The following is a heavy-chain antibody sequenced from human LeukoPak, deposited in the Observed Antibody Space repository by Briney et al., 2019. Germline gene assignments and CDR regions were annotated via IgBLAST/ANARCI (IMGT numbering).Heavy chain of an antibody. D-gene: IGHD3-16*01. CDR2: IGGSSGYT. Sequence: GGSLRLSCAASGFTFSDYYMSWIRQAPGEGLEWVSYIGGSSGYTDYAGSVKGRFTISRDNAKNSLYLEMTSLRPEDTAVYYCARSRGATHWGQGTLVAVSS. CDR1: GFTFSDYY. V-gene: IGHV3-11*03. J-gene: IGHJ4*02. CDR3: ARSRGATH.